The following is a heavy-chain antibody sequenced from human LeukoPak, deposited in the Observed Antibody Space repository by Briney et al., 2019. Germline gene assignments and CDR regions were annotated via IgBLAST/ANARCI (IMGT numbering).Heavy chain of an antibody. CDR3: ARHGELQGGFEY. Sequence: PSETLALTCTASGGSISSYDWSWIRQPPGKGLEWIGYIYYSGSTNYNPSLKSRVTISVDTSKNQFSLKLSPVTSADTSLYSSARHGELQGGFEYWGQGPLVTVSS. J-gene: IGHJ4*02. CDR2: IYYSGST. D-gene: IGHD1-26*01. V-gene: IGHV4-59*08. CDR1: GGSISSYD.